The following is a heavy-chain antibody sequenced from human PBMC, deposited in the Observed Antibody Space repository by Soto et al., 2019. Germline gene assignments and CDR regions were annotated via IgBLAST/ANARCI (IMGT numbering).Heavy chain of an antibody. CDR2: ISSSGGST. CDR3: ARDPSTGFADY. Sequence: EVQLLQSGGDLVQPGGSLRLSCAASGFTFSSYAMNWVRQAPGKGLEWVSTISSSGGSTYYADSVKGRFTVSRDNSKNTLYLQVNSLRAEDPAVYYCARDPSTGFADYWGQGNLVTVSS. V-gene: IGHV3-23*01. J-gene: IGHJ4*02. D-gene: IGHD3-9*01. CDR1: GFTFSSYA.